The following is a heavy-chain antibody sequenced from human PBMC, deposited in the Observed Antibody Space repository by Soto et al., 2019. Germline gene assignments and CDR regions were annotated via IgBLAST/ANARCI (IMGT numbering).Heavy chain of an antibody. J-gene: IGHJ5*02. CDR1: GFTFSSYA. CDR2: ISYDGSNK. Sequence: GGSLRLSCAASGFTFSSYAMHWVRQAPGKGLEWVAVISYDGSNKYYADSVKGRFTISRDNSKNTLYLQMNSLRAEDTAVYYCARDAVVVPAARGWFDPWGQGTLVTVS. V-gene: IGHV3-30-3*01. D-gene: IGHD2-2*01. CDR3: ARDAVVVPAARGWFDP.